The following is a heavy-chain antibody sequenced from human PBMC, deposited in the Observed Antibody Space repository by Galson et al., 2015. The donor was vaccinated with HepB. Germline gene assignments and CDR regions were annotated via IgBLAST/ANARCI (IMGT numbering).Heavy chain of an antibody. CDR1: GFTFSSYG. J-gene: IGHJ4*02. D-gene: IGHD1-26*01. V-gene: IGHV3-30*02. CDR2: IRYDGSNK. CDR3: AKTAYSGSYLGADY. Sequence: SLRLSCAASGFTFSSYGMHWVRQAPGKGLEWVAFIRYDGSNKYYADSVKGRFTISRDNSKNTLCLQMNSLRAEDTAVYYCAKTAYSGSYLGADYWGQGTLVTVSS.